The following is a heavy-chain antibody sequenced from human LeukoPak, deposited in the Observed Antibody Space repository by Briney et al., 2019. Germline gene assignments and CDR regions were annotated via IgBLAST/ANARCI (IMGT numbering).Heavy chain of an antibody. Sequence: PGGSLRLSCAASGFTFSSYAMHWVRQAPGKGLEWGAVISYDGSNKYYADSVKGRFTISRDNSKNTLYLQMNSLRAEDTAVYYCASGAGYTSSWSAFGIWGQGTMVTVSS. CDR3: ASGAGYTSSWSAFGI. D-gene: IGHD6-13*01. V-gene: IGHV3-30-3*01. CDR1: GFTFSSYA. J-gene: IGHJ3*02. CDR2: ISYDGSNK.